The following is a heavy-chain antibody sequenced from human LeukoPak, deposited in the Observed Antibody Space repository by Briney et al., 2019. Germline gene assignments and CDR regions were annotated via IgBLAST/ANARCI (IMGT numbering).Heavy chain of an antibody. CDR3: AKGELHFNTCSFDY. Sequence: GGSLRLSCAASGFTFSSGMHWVRQAPGKGLEWVAVISYDGNHKYYGDSVKGRYTISRDNSRNTLYLQMDSLKTEDTAVYYCAKGELHFNTCSFDYWGQGTLVTVSS. CDR1: GFTFSSG. J-gene: IGHJ4*02. V-gene: IGHV3-30*18. D-gene: IGHD1-26*01. CDR2: ISYDGNHK.